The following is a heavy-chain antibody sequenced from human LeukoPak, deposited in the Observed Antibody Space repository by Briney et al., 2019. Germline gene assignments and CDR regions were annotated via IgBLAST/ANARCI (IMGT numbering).Heavy chain of an antibody. V-gene: IGHV3-21*01. CDR1: GFTVSRNY. D-gene: IGHD2-15*01. CDR3: ARYCSGGSCYYYYYMDV. Sequence: GGSLRLSCAASGFTVSRNYLSWVRQAPGKGLEWVSSISSSSSYIYYADSVKGRFTISRDNAKNSLYLQMNSLRAEDTAVYYCARYCSGGSCYYYYYMDVWGKGTTVTISS. J-gene: IGHJ6*03. CDR2: ISSSSSYI.